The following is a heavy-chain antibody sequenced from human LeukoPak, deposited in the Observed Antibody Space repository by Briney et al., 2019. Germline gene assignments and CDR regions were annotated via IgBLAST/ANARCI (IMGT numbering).Heavy chain of an antibody. J-gene: IGHJ4*02. V-gene: IGHV3-7*03. CDR1: GFTFSRYW. Sequence: PGGSLRLSCAASGFTFSRYWVSWVRQAPGKGLEWVANIKEDGSEKYYVDSVKGRFTISRDNAKNSLYLQMNSLRAEDTAVYYCASYSSGWYPHFDYWGQGTLVTVSS. D-gene: IGHD6-19*01. CDR2: IKEDGSEK. CDR3: ASYSSGWYPHFDY.